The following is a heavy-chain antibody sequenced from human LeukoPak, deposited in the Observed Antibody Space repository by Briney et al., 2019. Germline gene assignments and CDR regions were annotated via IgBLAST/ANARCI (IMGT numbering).Heavy chain of an antibody. CDR2: IRYDESNK. D-gene: IGHD3-3*01. CDR1: GFTFSTYG. Sequence: PGGSLRLSCAASGFTFSTYGMNWVRQAPGKGLEWVAFIRYDESNKSYADSVKGRFTISRDNSKNTLYLQMNSLRAEDTAVYYCAKGVAHTISGDYDAFDIWGQGTMVTVSS. CDR3: AKGVAHTISGDYDAFDI. V-gene: IGHV3-30*02. J-gene: IGHJ3*02.